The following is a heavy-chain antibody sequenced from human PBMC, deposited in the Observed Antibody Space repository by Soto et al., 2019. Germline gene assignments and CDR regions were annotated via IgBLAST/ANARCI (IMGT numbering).Heavy chain of an antibody. V-gene: IGHV4-31*03. D-gene: IGHD2-15*01. CDR1: GGSINSGDYY. CDR2: IFYSGRT. J-gene: IGHJ6*02. Sequence: QVQLQESGPGLVKPSQTLSLTCTVSGGSINSGDYYLSWIRQHPGKGLEWIGYIFYSGRTYYNPSLKSRVTISVDTSKNQFSLKLSSVTAADTAVYYCARELRGGSYGMDVLGQGTTFTVSS. CDR3: ARELRGGSYGMDV.